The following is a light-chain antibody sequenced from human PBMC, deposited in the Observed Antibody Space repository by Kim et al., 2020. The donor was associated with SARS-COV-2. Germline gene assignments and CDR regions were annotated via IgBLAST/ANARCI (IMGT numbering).Light chain of an antibody. CDR1: SSDVGSYNL. CDR3: CSYARSSTYV. CDR2: EVT. J-gene: IGLJ1*01. Sequence: GQSITIPGTGTSSDVGSYNLVSWYQQHPGKAPKLMIYEVTKRPSGVSNRFSGSKSGNTASLTISGLQAEDETDYYCCSYARSSTYVFGTGTKVTVL. V-gene: IGLV2-23*02.